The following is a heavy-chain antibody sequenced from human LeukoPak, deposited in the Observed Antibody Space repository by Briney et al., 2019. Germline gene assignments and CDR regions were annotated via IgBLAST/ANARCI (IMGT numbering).Heavy chain of an antibody. CDR3: AKRYYDSSGYVDY. Sequence: GGSLRLSCAASGFTFSSYGMHWVRQAPGKGLQWVAFIRYDGSNKYYADSVKGRFTISRDNSKNTLYLQINSLRAEDTAVYYCAKRYYDSSGYVDYWGQGTLVTVSS. CDR2: IRYDGSNK. J-gene: IGHJ4*02. CDR1: GFTFSSYG. D-gene: IGHD3-22*01. V-gene: IGHV3-30*02.